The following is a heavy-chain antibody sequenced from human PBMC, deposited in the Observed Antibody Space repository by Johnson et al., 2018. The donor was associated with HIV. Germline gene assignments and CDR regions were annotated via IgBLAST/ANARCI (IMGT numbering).Heavy chain of an antibody. CDR2: MRFDGSEI. CDR3: AKDLVLMDFGGAFDV. V-gene: IGHV3-30*02. CDR1: GFTFSDYY. D-gene: IGHD2-8*01. Sequence: QEKLVESGGGLVKPGGSLRLSCAASGFTFSDYYMSWIRQAPGKGLEWVTFMRFDGSEIHYVESVKGRFTISRDNSKNTLYLHMTSLRVEDTAVYYCAKDLVLMDFGGAFDVWGQGTMVTVSS. J-gene: IGHJ3*01.